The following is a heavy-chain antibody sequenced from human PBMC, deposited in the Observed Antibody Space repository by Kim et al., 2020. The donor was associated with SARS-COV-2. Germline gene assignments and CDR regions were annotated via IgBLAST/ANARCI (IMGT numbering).Heavy chain of an antibody. V-gene: IGHV1-3*01. J-gene: IGHJ4*02. CDR3: ARDMNPTVYDY. D-gene: IGHD4-4*01. Sequence: QNFQGRFTITRATSANTAYMELSSLTSEDKAVYYCARDMNPTVYDYWGQGTLVTVSS.